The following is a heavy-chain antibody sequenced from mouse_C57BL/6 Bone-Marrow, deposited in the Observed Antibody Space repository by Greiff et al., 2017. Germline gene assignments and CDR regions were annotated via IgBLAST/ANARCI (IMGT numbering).Heavy chain of an antibody. CDR2: IYPRDGST. J-gene: IGHJ1*03. CDR3: ARLEFDGSSGDWYFDV. CDR1: GYTFTSYD. D-gene: IGHD1-1*01. V-gene: IGHV1-85*01. Sequence: QVQLQQPGAELVMPGASVKLSCKASGYTFTSYDINWVKQRPGQGLEWIGWIYPRDGSTKYTAKFKGKATLTVDTSSSTAYMELHSLTSEDSAVYFCARLEFDGSSGDWYFDVWGTGTTVTVSS.